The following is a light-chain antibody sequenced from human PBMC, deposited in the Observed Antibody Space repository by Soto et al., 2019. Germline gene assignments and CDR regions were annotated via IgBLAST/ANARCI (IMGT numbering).Light chain of an antibody. J-gene: IGLJ2*01. V-gene: IGLV2-8*01. CDR2: EVS. CDR3: SSYAGSTGV. Sequence: QSALTQPPSASGSPGQSVTISCTGTRSDVGGYNYVSWYQQHPGKAPKLMIYEVSKRPSGVPDRFSGSKSGNTASLTVSGLQAEDEADYYCSSYAGSTGVFGGGTKLTVL. CDR1: RSDVGGYNY.